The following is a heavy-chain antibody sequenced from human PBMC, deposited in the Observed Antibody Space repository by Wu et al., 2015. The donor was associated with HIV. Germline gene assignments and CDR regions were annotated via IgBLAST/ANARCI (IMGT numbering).Heavy chain of an antibody. CDR1: NYSFSDYG. J-gene: IGHJ4*02. CDR3: ARSHKWLQLRYAGNFDY. Sequence: QVQLIQSGTEMRNPGASVKLSCQAANYSFSDYGISWVRQAPGQGLEWMGWINPKNGGTDYARGFQGRLTMTRDMSSGTVYVELKRLTSEDTAMYFCARSHKWLQLRYAGNFDYWGQGT. CDR2: INPKNGGT. V-gene: IGHV1-18*01. D-gene: IGHD5-24*01.